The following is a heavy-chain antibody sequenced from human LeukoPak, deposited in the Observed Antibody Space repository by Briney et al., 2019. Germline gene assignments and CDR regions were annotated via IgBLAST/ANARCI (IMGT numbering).Heavy chain of an antibody. V-gene: IGHV3-23*01. CDR1: GFTFSSYA. CDR3: ARTPDYYGSGSSSYIDC. J-gene: IGHJ4*02. CDR2: ISGSGGGT. D-gene: IGHD3-10*01. Sequence: GGSLRCSGAASGFTFSSYAMSWVRQGPGKGLEWVSAISGSGGGTYYANSVKGRFTISRDNSRDTLYLQMNSLRADDTALYFCARTPDYYGSGSSSYIDCWGQGTLVSVSS.